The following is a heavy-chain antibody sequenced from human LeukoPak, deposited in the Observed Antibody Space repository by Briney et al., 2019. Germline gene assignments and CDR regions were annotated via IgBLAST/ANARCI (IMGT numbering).Heavy chain of an antibody. D-gene: IGHD5-24*01. J-gene: IGHJ3*02. CDR2: IYYSGST. V-gene: IGHV4-59*01. Sequence: SETLSPTCTVSGGSISSYYWNRIRQPPGKGLEWIGYIYYSGSTNYNPSLKSRVTISVDTSKNQFSLKLSSVTAAGTAVYYCAGRLWRRDGYNLSAFDIWGQGTMVTVSS. CDR1: GGSISSYY. CDR3: AGRLWRRDGYNLSAFDI.